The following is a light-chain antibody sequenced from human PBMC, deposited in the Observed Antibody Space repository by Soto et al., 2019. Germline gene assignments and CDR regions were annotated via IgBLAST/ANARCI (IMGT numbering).Light chain of an antibody. CDR3: QQYHTAWT. V-gene: IGKV1-5*01. CDR2: ASS. Sequence: DIQITQSPSTLSASVGDTVTITCRASEMIDNWLSWYQQKPVKAPKRLICASSTLVRGVPSSFSGRASATESPPKISRLPADDSANFYRQQYHTAWTFGQGTKGDIK. CDR1: EMIDNW. J-gene: IGKJ1*01.